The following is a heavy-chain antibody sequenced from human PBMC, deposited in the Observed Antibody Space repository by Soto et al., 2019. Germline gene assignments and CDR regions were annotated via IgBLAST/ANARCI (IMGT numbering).Heavy chain of an antibody. CDR2: ISPFSGHT. Sequence: QVQLVQSGAEVKKTGASVRVSCKASGYLLTTFGLSWVRQAPGQGLEWMGWISPFSGHTKYPQKFQDRVTMTRDTSTNRAYFEVRSLRSDDTAVYFCARDPSNSGYDFAFDFWGQGTLVTVSS. CDR3: ARDPSNSGYDFAFDF. CDR1: GYLLTTFG. J-gene: IGHJ4*02. D-gene: IGHD5-12*01. V-gene: IGHV1-18*01.